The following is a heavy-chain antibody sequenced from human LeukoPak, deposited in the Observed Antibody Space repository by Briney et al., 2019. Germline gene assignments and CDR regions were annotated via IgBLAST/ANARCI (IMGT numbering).Heavy chain of an antibody. CDR2: ISYDGSNK. V-gene: IGHV3-30*04. Sequence: PGRSLRLSCAASGFTFSSYAMHWVRQAPGKGLEWVAVISYDGSNKYYADSVKGRFTISRDNSKNTLYLQMNSLRAEDTAVYYCARRPLRFGEVAYAFDIWRQGTMVSVSS. D-gene: IGHD3-10*01. J-gene: IGHJ3*02. CDR1: GFTFSSYA. CDR3: ARRPLRFGEVAYAFDI.